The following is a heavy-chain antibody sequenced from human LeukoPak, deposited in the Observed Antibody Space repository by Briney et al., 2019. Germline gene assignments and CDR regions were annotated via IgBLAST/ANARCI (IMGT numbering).Heavy chain of an antibody. CDR1: EFTFSSYA. D-gene: IGHD6-25*01. CDR3: ANIIRKYTSGYYYFDY. Sequence: GGSLRLSCAASEFTFSSYAMHWVRQAPGKGLVWVGAISFDGNNEYYAESVKGRYTISRDNSKNTLYLQMNTLRDEDTAVYYCANIIRKYTSGYYYFDYWGQGTLVTVSS. CDR2: ISFDGNNE. J-gene: IGHJ4*02. V-gene: IGHV3-30-3*01.